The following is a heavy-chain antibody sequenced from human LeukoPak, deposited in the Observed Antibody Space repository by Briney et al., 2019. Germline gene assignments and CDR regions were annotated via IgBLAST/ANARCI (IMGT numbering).Heavy chain of an antibody. CDR1: GFTFSSYW. V-gene: IGHV3-7*01. J-gene: IGHJ4*02. CDR3: ARAGPYSSQEPDHFDY. Sequence: GGSLRLSCAASGFTFSSYWMSWVRQAPGKGLEWVANIKQDGSEKYYVDSVKGRFTISRDNAKNSLYLQMNSLRAEDTAVYYCARAGPYSSQEPDHFDYWGQGTLVTVSS. D-gene: IGHD6-13*01. CDR2: IKQDGSEK.